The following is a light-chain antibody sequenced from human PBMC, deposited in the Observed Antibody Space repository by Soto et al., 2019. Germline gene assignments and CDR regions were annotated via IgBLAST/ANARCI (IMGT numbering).Light chain of an antibody. V-gene: IGKV3-20*01. CDR3: QQYGSSPWT. J-gene: IGKJ1*01. CDR2: GAS. Sequence: EIVLTQSPGTLSLSPGERATLSCRASQSVSSSYLAWYQQKPGQAPRLLIYGASGRATGIPDRFSGSGSGTDFTLTISRLEPEEFAVYYCQQYGSSPWTFGQGTKVEIK. CDR1: QSVSSSY.